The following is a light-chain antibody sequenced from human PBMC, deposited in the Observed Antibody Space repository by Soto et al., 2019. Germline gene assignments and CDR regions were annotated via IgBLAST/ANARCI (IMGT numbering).Light chain of an antibody. CDR2: DAC. CDR1: ESNSCW. CDR3: QQYNSYWT. J-gene: IGKJ1*01. Sequence: DIQMTQSPSTLSASVGDTVTITFWASESNSCWLAWYQEKPGEAPNLLIYDACSLESGVPSRFSGSGSGTEFTLTISSLQPDDFATYYCQQYNSYWTFGQGTKVDIK. V-gene: IGKV1-5*01.